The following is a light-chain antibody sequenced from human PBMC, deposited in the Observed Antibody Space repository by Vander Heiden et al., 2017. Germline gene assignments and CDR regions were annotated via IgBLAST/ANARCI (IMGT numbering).Light chain of an antibody. CDR3: AAWDDSLNGDV. CDR2: SNN. V-gene: IGLV1-44*01. Sequence: QSVLTQPPSASGTPGQRVTISCAGSSYNIGSNTVNWYQQHPGTAPKLLIYSNNQRPSGVPDRFSGSKTGTSASLAISGRQSEDEADYYCAAWDDSLNGDVFGTGTKVTVL. J-gene: IGLJ1*01. CDR1: SYNIGSNT.